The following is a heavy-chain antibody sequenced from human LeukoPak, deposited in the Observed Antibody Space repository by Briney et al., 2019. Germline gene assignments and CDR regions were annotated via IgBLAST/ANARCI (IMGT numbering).Heavy chain of an antibody. Sequence: SETLSLTCAVYGGSFSGYYWNWIRQPPGKGLEWIGEINHSGSTNYNSSLKSRVTISVDTSKNQFSLKLSSVTAADTAVYYCARPRGKGYYYYYMDVWGKGTTVTVSS. CDR1: GGSFSGYY. V-gene: IGHV4-34*01. D-gene: IGHD4-23*01. CDR3: ARPRGKGYYYYYMDV. J-gene: IGHJ6*03. CDR2: INHSGST.